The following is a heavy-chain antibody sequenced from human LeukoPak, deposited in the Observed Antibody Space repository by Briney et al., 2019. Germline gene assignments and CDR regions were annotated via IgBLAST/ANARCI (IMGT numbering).Heavy chain of an antibody. D-gene: IGHD1-26*01. V-gene: IGHV1-2*02. J-gene: IGHJ4*02. CDR3: ARDLQVGATTEDY. CDR1: GYTFTGYY. CDR2: INPNSGGT. Sequence: GASVKVSCKASGYTFTGYYMHWVRQAPGPGLEWMGWINPNSGGTNYAQAYQVRVTMTRDTAISTAYMELSRLRSDDTAVYYCARDLQVGATTEDYWGQGTLVTVSS.